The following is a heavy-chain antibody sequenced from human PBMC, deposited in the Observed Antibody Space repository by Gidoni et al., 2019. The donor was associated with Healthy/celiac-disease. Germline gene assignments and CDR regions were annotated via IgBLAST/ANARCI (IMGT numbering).Heavy chain of an antibody. CDR3: ATGSRGYCSGGSCSTPGGFDP. Sequence: QVQLVQSGAEVKKPGASVKVSCKVSGYTLTELSMHWVRQAPGKGLEWMGGFDPEDGETIYAQKFQGRVTMTEDTSTDTAYMELSSLRSEDTAVYYCATGSRGYCSGGSCSTPGGFDPWGQGTLVTVSS. CDR1: GYTLTELS. CDR2: FDPEDGET. V-gene: IGHV1-24*01. D-gene: IGHD2-15*01. J-gene: IGHJ5*02.